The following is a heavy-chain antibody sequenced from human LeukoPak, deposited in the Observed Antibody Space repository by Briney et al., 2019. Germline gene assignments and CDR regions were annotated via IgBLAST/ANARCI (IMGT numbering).Heavy chain of an antibody. V-gene: IGHV3-21*01. CDR2: ISSSSSYI. CDR3: AGGYSYYYGMDV. D-gene: IGHD1-26*01. CDR1: GFTFSSYS. Sequence: GGSLRLSWAASGFTFSSYSMNWVRQAPGKGLEWVSSISSSSSYIYYADSVKGRFTISRDNAKNSLYLQMNSLRAEDTAVYYCAGGYSYYYGMDVWGQGTTVTVSS. J-gene: IGHJ6*02.